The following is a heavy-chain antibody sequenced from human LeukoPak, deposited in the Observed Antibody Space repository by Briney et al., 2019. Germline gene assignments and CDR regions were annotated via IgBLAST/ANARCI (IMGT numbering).Heavy chain of an antibody. CDR1: GYTFTSYD. CDR2: MNPNSGNT. Sequence: ASVKVSCKASGYTFTSYDIDWVRQATGQGLEWMGWMNPNSGNTGYAQKFQGRVTMTRNTSISTAYMELSSLRSEDTAVYYCARDPRWGLLPYTENYGSGEWGQGTLVTVSS. V-gene: IGHV1-8*02. J-gene: IGHJ4*02. CDR3: ARDPRWGLLPYTENYGSGE. D-gene: IGHD3-10*01.